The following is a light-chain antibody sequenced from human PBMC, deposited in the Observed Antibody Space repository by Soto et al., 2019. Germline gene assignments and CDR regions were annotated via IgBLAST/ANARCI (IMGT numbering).Light chain of an antibody. V-gene: IGLV1-40*01. Sequence: QSVLTQPPSVSGAPGQRVTISCTGSSSNIGAGYDVHWYQQLPGTAPKLLIYDNSNRPSGVPDRFSGSKSGTSASLAITGLQAEDDADYYCQTYDTSLSGSWVFGTGTKVTVL. J-gene: IGLJ1*01. CDR1: SSNIGAGYD. CDR3: QTYDTSLSGSWV. CDR2: DNS.